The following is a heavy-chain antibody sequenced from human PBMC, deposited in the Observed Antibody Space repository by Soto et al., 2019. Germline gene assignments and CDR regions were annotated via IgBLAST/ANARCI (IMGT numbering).Heavy chain of an antibody. D-gene: IGHD3-9*01. CDR3: ARSYDILTGYSSFDY. CDR2: ISSSSSFI. J-gene: IGHJ4*02. V-gene: IGHV3-21*01. CDR1: GFTFSSYS. Sequence: EVQLVGSGGGRVKPGGSLRLSCAASGFTFSSYSMNWVRQGPGKGLEWVASISSSSSFIYYADSVKSRFTISRDNAKTSLYLQMNSLRAEDTAMFYCARSYDILTGYSSFDYWGQRTLVTVSS.